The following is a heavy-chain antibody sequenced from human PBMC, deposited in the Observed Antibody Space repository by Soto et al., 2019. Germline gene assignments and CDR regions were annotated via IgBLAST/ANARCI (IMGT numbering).Heavy chain of an antibody. CDR2: LFSNDEK. CDR1: GFSLSNSRMG. D-gene: IGHD5-18*01. Sequence: QVTLKESGPVLVKPTEPLTLTCTVSGFSLSNSRMGVSWIRQPPVKALERLAHLFSNDEKSYSTSLNSRLTISKDTSKSQVVLTMTNMDAVDTATYYCARIRSYGPTGTYNWFDPRGQGTLVTVAS. V-gene: IGHV2-26*01. CDR3: ARIRSYGPTGTYNWFDP. J-gene: IGHJ5*02.